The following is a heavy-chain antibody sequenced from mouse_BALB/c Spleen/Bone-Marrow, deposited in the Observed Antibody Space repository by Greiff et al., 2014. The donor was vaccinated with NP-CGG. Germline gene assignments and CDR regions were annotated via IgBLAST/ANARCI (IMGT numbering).Heavy chain of an antibody. Sequence: VHVKQSGPELVKPGASMKISCKASGYSFTGYTMNWVKQSHGKNLEWIGLINPYNGGTSYNQKFKGKATLTVDKSSSTAYMELLSLTSEDSAVYYCARGDYYGSSSFAYWGQGTLVTVSA. CDR3: ARGDYYGSSSFAY. J-gene: IGHJ3*01. D-gene: IGHD1-1*01. V-gene: IGHV1-18*01. CDR2: INPYNGGT. CDR1: GYSFTGYT.